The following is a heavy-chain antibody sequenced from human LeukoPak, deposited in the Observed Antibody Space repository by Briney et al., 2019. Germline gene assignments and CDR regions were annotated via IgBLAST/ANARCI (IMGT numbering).Heavy chain of an antibody. D-gene: IGHD3-9*01. CDR2: ISGSGGST. J-gene: IGHJ4*02. CDR3: AKDGLLRYFDWLREIDY. CDR1: GFTFGSYA. V-gene: IGHV3-23*01. Sequence: GGSLRLSCAASGFTFGSYAMSWVRQAPGKGLEWVSAISGSGGSTYYADSVKGRFTISRDNSKNTLYLQMNSLRAEDTAVYYCAKDGLLRYFDWLREIDYWGQGTLVTVSS.